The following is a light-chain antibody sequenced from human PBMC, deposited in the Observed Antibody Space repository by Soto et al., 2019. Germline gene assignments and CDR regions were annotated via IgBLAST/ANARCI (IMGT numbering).Light chain of an antibody. J-gene: IGLJ3*02. CDR1: NIGSKS. V-gene: IGLV3-21*02. CDR3: QVWDSDSDHWV. CDR2: DDS. Sequence: SYELTQPPSVSVAPGQTARITCGEKNIGSKSVHWYQQRPGQAPVLVVDDDSDRPSGIPERFSGSKSGNTATLTISRVEAGDEADYYCQVWDSDSDHWVFGGGTQLTVL.